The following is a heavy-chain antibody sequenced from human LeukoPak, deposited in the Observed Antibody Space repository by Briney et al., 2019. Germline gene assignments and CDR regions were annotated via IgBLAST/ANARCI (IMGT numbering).Heavy chain of an antibody. D-gene: IGHD6-19*01. CDR3: AKDSSPEYFQH. CDR1: GFTFSSYG. Sequence: GGSLRLSCAASGFTFSSYGMHWVRQAPGKGLEWVAVISYDGSNKYYADSVMGRFTISRDNSKNTLYLQMNSLRAEDTAVYYCAKDSSPEYFQHWGQGTLVTVSS. J-gene: IGHJ1*01. V-gene: IGHV3-30*18. CDR2: ISYDGSNK.